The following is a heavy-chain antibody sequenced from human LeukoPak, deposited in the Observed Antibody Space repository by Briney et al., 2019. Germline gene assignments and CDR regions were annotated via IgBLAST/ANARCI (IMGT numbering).Heavy chain of an antibody. CDR3: ATQAVDTAMVTGWFDP. Sequence: PSETLSLTCTVSGGSISSYYWSWIRQPPGKGLEWIGYIYYSGSTNYNPSLKSRVTISVDTSKNQFSLQLSSVTAADTAVYYCATQAVDTAMVTGWFDPWGQGTLVTVSS. CDR2: IYYSGST. D-gene: IGHD5-18*01. CDR1: GGSISSYY. V-gene: IGHV4-59*08. J-gene: IGHJ5*02.